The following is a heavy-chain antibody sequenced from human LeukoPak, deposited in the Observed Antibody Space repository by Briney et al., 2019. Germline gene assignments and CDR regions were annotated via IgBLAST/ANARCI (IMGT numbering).Heavy chain of an antibody. Sequence: GGSLRLSCAASGFIFSNYGMHWVRQAPGKGLEWVAFIQYNGTTKDYADSVKGRFTISRDNSKNTVSLQMNSLTAEDTALYYCAAQKRGNYRPYYFDYWGQGTLVTVSS. CDR1: GFIFSNYG. CDR3: AAQKRGNYRPYYFDY. J-gene: IGHJ4*02. V-gene: IGHV3-30*02. D-gene: IGHD3-16*02. CDR2: IQYNGTTK.